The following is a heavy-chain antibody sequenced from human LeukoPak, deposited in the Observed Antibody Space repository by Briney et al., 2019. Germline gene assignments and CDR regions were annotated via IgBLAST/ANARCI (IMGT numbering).Heavy chain of an antibody. D-gene: IGHD6-19*01. J-gene: IGHJ4*02. V-gene: IGHV4-59*08. Sequence: PAETLSLTCTVAGGSISLYYWRWVRQPPGKGLEWLGYIFYPGSGSTSHNPSLKSRVTISVDTSKNQFSLNLNSVTAADTAVYYCARHAVYAGSGWAFDYWGQGTLVTVFS. CDR1: GGSISLYY. CDR2: IFYPGSGST. CDR3: ARHAVYAGSGWAFDY.